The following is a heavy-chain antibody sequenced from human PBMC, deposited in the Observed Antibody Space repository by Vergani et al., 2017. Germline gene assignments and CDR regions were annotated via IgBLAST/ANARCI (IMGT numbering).Heavy chain of an antibody. V-gene: IGHV3-23*04. J-gene: IGHJ3*02. Sequence: EVQLVESGGGLVQPGGSLRLSCAASGFTFSSYAMSWVRQAPGKGLEWVSGISWNSGSIGYADSVKGRFTISRDNSKNTLYLQMNSLRAEDTAVYYCARVLWDYDAFDIWGQGTMVTVSS. CDR2: ISWNSGSI. CDR1: GFTFSSYA. CDR3: ARVLWDYDAFDI. D-gene: IGHD3/OR15-3a*01.